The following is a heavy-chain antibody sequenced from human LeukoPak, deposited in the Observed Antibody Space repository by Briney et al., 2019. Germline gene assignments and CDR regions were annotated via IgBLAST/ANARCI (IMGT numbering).Heavy chain of an antibody. CDR1: GGSISSTSNY. CDR2: ISYNGTT. CDR3: ARPIVGATRGFDD. Sequence: SETLSLTCTVSGGSISSTSNYWGWIRQPPGKELEWIGSISYNGTTFYNPSLKSRVTISVDTSKNQFSLTLSSVTAADTAVYYCARPIVGATRGFDDWGQGTLVTVSS. D-gene: IGHD1-26*01. J-gene: IGHJ4*02. V-gene: IGHV4-39*01.